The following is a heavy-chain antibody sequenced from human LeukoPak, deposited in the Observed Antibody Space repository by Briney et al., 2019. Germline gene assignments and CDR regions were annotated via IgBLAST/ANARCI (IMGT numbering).Heavy chain of an antibody. Sequence: PSETLSLTCTVSGGSISNYYWSWIRQPPGKGLEWIGYIYYSGSTNYNPSLKSRVTISVDTSKNQFSLKLSSVTAADTAVYYCARHVRTAVNGTLWYLDLWGRGTLVTVSS. J-gene: IGHJ2*01. CDR2: IYYSGST. CDR3: ARHVRTAVNGTLWYLDL. V-gene: IGHV4-59*08. CDR1: GGSISNYY. D-gene: IGHD6-19*01.